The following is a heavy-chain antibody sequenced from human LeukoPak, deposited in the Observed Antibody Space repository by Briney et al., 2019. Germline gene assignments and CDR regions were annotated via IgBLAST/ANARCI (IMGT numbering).Heavy chain of an antibody. Sequence: GGSLRLSCAASGFIFSDYYMSWIRQAPGKGLEWVSSISSSSSYIYYADSVKGRFTISRDNAKNSLYLQMNSLRAEDTAVYYCAREEFGNSSPDYWGQGTLVTVSS. CDR1: GFIFSDYY. V-gene: IGHV3-11*06. CDR3: AREEFGNSSPDY. D-gene: IGHD3-22*01. J-gene: IGHJ4*02. CDR2: ISSSSSYI.